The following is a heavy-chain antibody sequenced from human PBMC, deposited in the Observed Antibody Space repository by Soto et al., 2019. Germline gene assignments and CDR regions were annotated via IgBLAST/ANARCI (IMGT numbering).Heavy chain of an antibody. CDR2: IIPIFGTA. D-gene: IGHD6-13*01. V-gene: IGHV1-69*01. Sequence: QVQLVQSGAEVKKPGSSVKVSCKASGGTFSSYAISWVRQAPGQGLEWLGGIIPIFGTANYAQKFQGRVTITADESTSTAYMELSSLRSEDTAVYYCAREEDSSSWYLYYYGMDVWGQGTTVTVSS. CDR1: GGTFSSYA. CDR3: AREEDSSSWYLYYYGMDV. J-gene: IGHJ6*02.